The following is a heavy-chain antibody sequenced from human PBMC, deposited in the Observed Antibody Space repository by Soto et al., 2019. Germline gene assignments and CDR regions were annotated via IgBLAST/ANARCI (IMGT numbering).Heavy chain of an antibody. Sequence: EVQLLEAVGGLVQPGGSIRLSCAASGFTFSSYAMSWVRQAPGKGLEWVSAISGSGGSTYYADSVKGRFTISRDNSKNTLYLQMNSLRAEDTAVYYCAKDGVGGGYDAYWGQGTLVTVST. J-gene: IGHJ4*02. CDR3: AKDGVGGGYDAY. V-gene: IGHV3-23*01. CDR2: ISGSGGST. CDR1: GFTFSSYA. D-gene: IGHD5-12*01.